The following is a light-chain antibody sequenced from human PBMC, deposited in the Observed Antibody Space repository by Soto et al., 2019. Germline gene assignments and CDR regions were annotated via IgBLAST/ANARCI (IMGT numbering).Light chain of an antibody. Sequence: DFQMTQSPSTLSASVGDRVAITCRASQTVYDWLAWYQHKPGQAPRLLVYEASTLASGVPPRFSARGSGTEFTLTIISLQPEDFATYYCQQYNLFSGTFGQGTKVDI. CDR1: QTVYDW. V-gene: IGKV1-5*03. J-gene: IGKJ1*01. CDR2: EAS. CDR3: QQYNLFSGT.